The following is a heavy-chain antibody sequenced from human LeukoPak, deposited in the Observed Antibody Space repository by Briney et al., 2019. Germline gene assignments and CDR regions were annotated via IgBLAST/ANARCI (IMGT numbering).Heavy chain of an antibody. CDR3: AKVSGFYFDY. CDR1: GFTFSNYA. CDR2: IRYDRSNQ. D-gene: IGHD3-10*01. J-gene: IGHJ4*02. V-gene: IGHV3-30*02. Sequence: GGSLRLSCAASGFTFSNYAMHWVRQAPGKGLEWVAFIRYDRSNQYYADSVKGRFTISRDNSKNTVDLQMNSLRAEDTAAYYCAKVSGFYFDYWGQGTLVTVSS.